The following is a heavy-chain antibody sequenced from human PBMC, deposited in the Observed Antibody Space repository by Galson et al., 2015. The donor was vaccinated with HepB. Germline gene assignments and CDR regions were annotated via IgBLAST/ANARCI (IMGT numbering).Heavy chain of an antibody. J-gene: IGHJ4*02. D-gene: IGHD5-12*01. Sequence: PALVKPTQTLSLTCTFSGFSLNASEVGVGWIRQPPGKALEWLALIYWDGDKRYNPSLKNRLTITKDTSTNQVGLTLTNMHPVDTATYFCARRRTYSAYDYWGQGTLVTVSS. CDR2: IYWDGDK. V-gene: IGHV2-5*02. CDR3: ARRRTYSAYDY. CDR1: GFSLNASEVG.